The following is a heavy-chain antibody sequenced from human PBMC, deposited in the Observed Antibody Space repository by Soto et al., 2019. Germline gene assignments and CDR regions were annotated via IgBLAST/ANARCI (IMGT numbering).Heavy chain of an antibody. V-gene: IGHV3-15*01. J-gene: IGHJ6*03. D-gene: IGHD6-19*01. Sequence: GGSLRLSCAASGFTFSNAWMSWVRQAPGKGLEWVGRIKSKTDGGTTDYAAPVKGRFTISRDDSKNTLYLQMNSLKTEDTAVYYCTTYKQTWYSSGWYYYYMDVWGKGTTVTVSS. CDR3: TTYKQTWYSSGWYYYYMDV. CDR2: IKSKTDGGTT. CDR1: GFTFSNAW.